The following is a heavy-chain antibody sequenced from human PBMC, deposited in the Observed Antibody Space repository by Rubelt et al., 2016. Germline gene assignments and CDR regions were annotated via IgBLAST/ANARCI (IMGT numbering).Heavy chain of an antibody. Sequence: QVQLVQSGSELKKPGASVKVSCKASGYTFTSYGISWVRQAPGQGLEWLGWISAYNGNTNYAQKVQGRVTMTTDKSTCKGYMGVRGLRADETAVYYCAGDTSEAAGTNWVDPWGQGTLVTVSS. CDR3: AGDTSEAAGTNWVDP. V-gene: IGHV1-18*01. D-gene: IGHD6-13*01. J-gene: IGHJ5*02. CDR1: GYTFTSYG. CDR2: ISAYNGNT.